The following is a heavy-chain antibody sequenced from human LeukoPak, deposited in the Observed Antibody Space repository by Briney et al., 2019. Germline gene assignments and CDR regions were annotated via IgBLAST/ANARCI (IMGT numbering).Heavy chain of an antibody. V-gene: IGHV3-30*02. CDR1: GFTFSSYG. D-gene: IGHD2-8*01. CDR3: AKDRCSNGIGCYYYYMDV. J-gene: IGHJ6*03. Sequence: GGSLRLSCEASGFTFSSYGMHWVRQAPGKGLEGVANIKYDGSNEQYADSVKGRFSISRDNSKNILYLQMNSLRAEDTAVYYCAKDRCSNGIGCYYYYMDVWGKGTTVTISS. CDR2: IKYDGSNE.